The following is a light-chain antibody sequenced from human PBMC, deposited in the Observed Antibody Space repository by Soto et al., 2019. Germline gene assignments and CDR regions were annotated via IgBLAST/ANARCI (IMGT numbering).Light chain of an antibody. CDR2: DAS. CDR1: QSIDRH. J-gene: IGKJ4*01. Sequence: DIQMTQSPSSLSAYVRDRVTITCRASQSIDRHLNWYQQKPGKAPNLLIYDASSLETGVPSRFSGGRSGTDYTLTINSLQPEDFATYYCQQSYTISPTFGGGTNVEI. V-gene: IGKV1-39*01. CDR3: QQSYTISPT.